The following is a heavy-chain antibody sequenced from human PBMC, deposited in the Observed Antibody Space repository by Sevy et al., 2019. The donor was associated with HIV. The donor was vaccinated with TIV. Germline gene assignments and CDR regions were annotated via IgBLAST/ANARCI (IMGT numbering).Heavy chain of an antibody. CDR1: GFTFSNYG. Sequence: GGSLRLSCAASGFTFSNYGMSWVRQAPGKGLEWVSGISDSGDSTYYADSVKGRFTISRDNSKNTLYLQMKSLRVEDTAVYYCAKDRSSWGPYDAFHIWGQGTMVTVSS. V-gene: IGHV3-23*01. D-gene: IGHD6-13*01. CDR3: AKDRSSWGPYDAFHI. CDR2: ISDSGDST. J-gene: IGHJ3*02.